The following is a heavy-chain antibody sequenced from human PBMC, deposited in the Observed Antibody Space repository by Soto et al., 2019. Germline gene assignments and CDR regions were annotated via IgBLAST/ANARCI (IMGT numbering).Heavy chain of an antibody. J-gene: IGHJ6*02. CDR2: ISGSGGST. CDR3: AKRKSDTSWNGYGMDV. Sequence: EVQLLESGGGLVQPGGSLRLSCAASGFTFSSYAMSWVRQAPGKGLEWVSAISGSGGSTYYADSVKGRFTISRDNSKNTLNLQMNSLRAEDTAVYYCAKRKSDTSWNGYGMDVWGQGTTVTVSS. D-gene: IGHD1-1*01. V-gene: IGHV3-23*01. CDR1: GFTFSSYA.